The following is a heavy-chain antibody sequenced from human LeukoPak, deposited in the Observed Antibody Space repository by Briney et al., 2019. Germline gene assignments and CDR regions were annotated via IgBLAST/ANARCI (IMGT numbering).Heavy chain of an antibody. V-gene: IGHV3-7*01. CDR3: ARLWGDATIFDL. D-gene: IGHD5-12*01. CDR2: INQDGSAK. J-gene: IGHJ4*02. Sequence: ARALRLSCAASEFTFSAFWMSWVRQAPGKELEWVANINQDGSAKHYVDSVKGRFTVSRDNAENSLYLQTNSLRAEDTAVYYCARLWGDATIFDLWGQGTLVTVSS. CDR1: EFTFSAFW.